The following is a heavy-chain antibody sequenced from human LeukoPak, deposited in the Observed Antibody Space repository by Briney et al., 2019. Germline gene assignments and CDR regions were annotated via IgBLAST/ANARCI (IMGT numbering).Heavy chain of an antibody. D-gene: IGHD3-3*02. J-gene: IGHJ4*01. CDR2: ISSSSSYI. Sequence: TGGSLRLSCAASGFTFSSYSMNWVRQAPGKGLEWVSSISSSSSYIYYADSVKGRFTISRDNAKNSLYLQMNSLRAEDTAVYYCARDIYAVVHSGYFDYWGHGALVAVSS. CDR3: ARDIYAVVHSGYFDY. V-gene: IGHV3-21*04. CDR1: GFTFSSYS.